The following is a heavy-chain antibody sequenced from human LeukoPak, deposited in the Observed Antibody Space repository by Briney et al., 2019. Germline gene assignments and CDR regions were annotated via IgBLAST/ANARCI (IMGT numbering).Heavy chain of an antibody. CDR1: GGSISSGSYY. J-gene: IGHJ4*02. V-gene: IGHV4-61*02. Sequence: TLSLPCTVSGGSISSGSYYWSWIRQPAGKGLEWIGRIYTSGSTNYNPSLKSRVTISVDTSKNQFSLKLSSVTAADTAVYYCARAPGSSYYDYVWGSYSFDYWGQGTLVTVSS. CDR2: IYTSGST. D-gene: IGHD3-16*01. CDR3: ARAPGSSYYDYVWGSYSFDY.